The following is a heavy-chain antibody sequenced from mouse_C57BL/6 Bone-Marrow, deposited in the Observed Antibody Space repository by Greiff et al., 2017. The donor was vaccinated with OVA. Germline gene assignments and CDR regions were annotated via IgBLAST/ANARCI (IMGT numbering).Heavy chain of an antibody. D-gene: IGHD2-3*01. CDR1: GYTFTSYG. Sequence: QVQLQQSGAELARPGASVKLSCKASGYTFTSYGISWVKQRTGQGLEWIGEIYPRSGNTYYNEKFKGKATLTADKSSSTAYMELRSLTSEDSAVYFCAKVYDFPYAMDYWGQGTSVTVTS. J-gene: IGHJ4*01. CDR3: AKVYDFPYAMDY. CDR2: IYPRSGNT. V-gene: IGHV1-81*01.